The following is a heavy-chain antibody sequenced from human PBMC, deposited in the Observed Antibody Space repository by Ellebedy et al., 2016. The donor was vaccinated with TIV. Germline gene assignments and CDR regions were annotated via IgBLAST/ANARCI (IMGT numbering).Heavy chain of an antibody. J-gene: IGHJ4*02. CDR1: GGSFSGYD. CDR2: VNHSGST. V-gene: IGHV4-34*01. D-gene: IGHD3-16*01. CDR3: ARADSGGSGTGLDY. Sequence: SETLSLTXAVYGGSFSGYDWSWIRQPPGKGLEWIGEVNHSGSTNSNPSLKSRVTTSVDTSKNQFSLKLSSVTAADTAVYYCARADSGGSGTGLDYWGQGTLVTVSS.